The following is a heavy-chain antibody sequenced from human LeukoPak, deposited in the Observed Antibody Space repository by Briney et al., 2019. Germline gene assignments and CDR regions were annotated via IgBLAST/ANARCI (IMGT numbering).Heavy chain of an antibody. V-gene: IGHV3-7*01. CDR3: ARDSHYDILTGYYAIGYYFDY. J-gene: IGHJ4*02. CDR2: IKQDGSEK. Sequence: GGSLRLSCAASGFTFSSYWMSWVRQAPGKGLEWVANIKQDGSEKYYVDSVKGGFTISRDNAKNSLYLQMNSLRAEDTAVYYCARDSHYDILTGYYAIGYYFDYWGQGTLVTVPS. CDR1: GFTFSSYW. D-gene: IGHD3-9*01.